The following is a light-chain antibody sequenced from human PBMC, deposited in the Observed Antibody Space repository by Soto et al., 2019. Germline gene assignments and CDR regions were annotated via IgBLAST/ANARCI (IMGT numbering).Light chain of an antibody. CDR2: DVT. J-gene: IGLJ2*01. Sequence: QSVLTQPASVSGSPGQSINISCTGTSSDLGGYNYVSWYQQHPGKAPKLMIYDVTNLPSGVPNRCSGSKSGNTASLTISGLQAEYEADYYCSSSTISRTVVFGGGTKLTVL. CDR1: SSDLGGYNY. CDR3: SSSTISRTVV. V-gene: IGLV2-14*03.